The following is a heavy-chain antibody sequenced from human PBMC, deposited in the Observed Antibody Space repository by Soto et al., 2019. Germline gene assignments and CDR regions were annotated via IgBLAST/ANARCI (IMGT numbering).Heavy chain of an antibody. CDR3: ARGGYYYDSSGYQPTYYYGMDV. Sequence: QVQLVQSGAEVKKPGSSVKVSCKAPGGTFSSYAISWVRQAPGQGLEWMGGIIPIFGTANYAQKFQGRVTIAADESTSTAYMELSRLRSEDTAVYYCARGGYYYDSSGYQPTYYYGMDVWGQGTTVTVSS. J-gene: IGHJ6*02. D-gene: IGHD3-22*01. V-gene: IGHV1-69*01. CDR1: GGTFSSYA. CDR2: IIPIFGTA.